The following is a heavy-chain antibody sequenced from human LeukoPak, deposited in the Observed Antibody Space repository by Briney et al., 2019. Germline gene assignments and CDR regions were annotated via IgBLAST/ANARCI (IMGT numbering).Heavy chain of an antibody. Sequence: GESLKISCKGSGYSFTSYWIGWVRQMPGKGLEWMGIIYPGDSDTRYSPSFQGQVTISADKSISTAYLQWSSLKASDTAMYYCARIREESYYYMDVWGKGTTVTISS. D-gene: IGHD3-10*01. CDR2: IYPGDSDT. J-gene: IGHJ6*03. V-gene: IGHV5-51*01. CDR1: GYSFTSYW. CDR3: ARIREESYYYMDV.